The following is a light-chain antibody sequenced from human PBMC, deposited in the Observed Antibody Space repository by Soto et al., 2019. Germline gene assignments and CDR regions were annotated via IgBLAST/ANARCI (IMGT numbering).Light chain of an antibody. CDR3: QQSFSSLLS. V-gene: IGKV1-39*01. Sequence: EIQMTQSPSSLSASVGDRVTITCRASQTISTYVTWYQQKPGKAPKALISDASTLQSGVPSRFSGSGSGTDFTLIISSLQPEDIATYYCQQSFSSLLSFGGGTQVEIK. CDR1: QTISTY. J-gene: IGKJ4*01. CDR2: DAS.